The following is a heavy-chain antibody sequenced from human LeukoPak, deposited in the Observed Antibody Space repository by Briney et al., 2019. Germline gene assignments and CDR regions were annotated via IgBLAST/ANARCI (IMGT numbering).Heavy chain of an antibody. CDR1: GYSFPNYW. D-gene: IGHD6-13*01. CDR3: ARLYLPYTSAWYGSAFDI. CDR2: IYPGDSDT. V-gene: IGHV5-51*01. J-gene: IGHJ3*02. Sequence: GESLKISCKGSGYSFPNYWIGWVRQMPGKGLEWMGIIYPGDSDTRYSPSFQGQVTISADRSITTAYLQWSSLKASDTAMYYCARLYLPYTSAWYGSAFDIWGQGTMVAVSS.